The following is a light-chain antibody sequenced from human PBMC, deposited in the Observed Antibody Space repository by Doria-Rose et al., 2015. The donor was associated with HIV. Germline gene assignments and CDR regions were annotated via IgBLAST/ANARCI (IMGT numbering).Light chain of an antibody. CDR3: QAWDSSTAFYV. J-gene: IGLJ1*01. V-gene: IGLV3-1*01. CDR2: QDT. Sequence: LPHTPSVSVSPGQTAIITFSGDKLGDKYACWYQQKPGQSPVLVIYQDTKRPSGIPERFSGSNSGNTATLTISGTQAMDEADYYCQAWDSSTAFYVFGTGTKVTVL. CDR1: KLGDKY.